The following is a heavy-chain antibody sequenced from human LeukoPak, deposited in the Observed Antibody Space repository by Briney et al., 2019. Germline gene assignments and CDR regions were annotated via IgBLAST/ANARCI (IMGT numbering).Heavy chain of an antibody. D-gene: IGHD3-3*01. CDR1: GGSFSDYY. J-gene: IGHJ4*02. Sequence: SETLSLTCAVYGGSFSDYYWNWIRQPPGKGLEWIGEVNHSGSTNYNPSLRSRVTISVDTFKNQFSLRLTSVTAADTAVYYCARGDFWSGYFFDYWGQGTLVTVSS. CDR3: ARGDFWSGYFFDY. CDR2: VNHSGST. V-gene: IGHV4-34*01.